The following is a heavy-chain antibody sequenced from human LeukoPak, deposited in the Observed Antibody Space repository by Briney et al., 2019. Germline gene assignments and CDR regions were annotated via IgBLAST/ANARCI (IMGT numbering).Heavy chain of an antibody. CDR1: GGSISNYY. CDR3: ATLTGGDDAFDI. CDR2: IYYSGTT. J-gene: IGHJ3*02. D-gene: IGHD4-23*01. V-gene: IGHV4-59*01. Sequence: SETLSLTCTVSGGSISNYYWNWIRQPPGKGLEWIGYIYYSGTTNYNPSLKSRVSMSVDTSKNRFSLKLSSVTAADTAVYYCATLTGGDDAFDIWGQGTMVTVSS.